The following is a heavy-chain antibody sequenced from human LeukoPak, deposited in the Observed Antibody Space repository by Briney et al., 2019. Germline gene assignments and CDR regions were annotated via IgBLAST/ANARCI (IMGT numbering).Heavy chain of an antibody. CDR3: ARAPLTIFGAIYYYYGMDV. Sequence: SVRVSCKASGGTFSSYAISWVRQAPGQGLEWMGGIIPILGTANYAQKFQGRVTITADESTSTAYMELSSLRSEDTAVYYCARAPLTIFGAIYYYYGMDVWGQGTTVTVSS. V-gene: IGHV1-69*01. CDR2: IIPILGTA. CDR1: GGTFSSYA. J-gene: IGHJ6*02. D-gene: IGHD3-3*01.